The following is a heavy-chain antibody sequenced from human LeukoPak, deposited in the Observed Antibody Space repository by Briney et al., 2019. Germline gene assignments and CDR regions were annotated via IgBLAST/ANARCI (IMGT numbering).Heavy chain of an antibody. CDR2: ISGSGGST. V-gene: IGHV3-23*01. CDR1: GFSLSSYT. CDR3: AKDLGYCSSFSCPFDY. D-gene: IGHD2-2*01. J-gene: IGHJ4*02. Sequence: GGSLRLSCAVSGFSLSSYTMSGVRQAPGKGLEWVSAISGSGGSTYYADCVKGRFTISRDNSKNTLFLQMNSLRAEDTAVYYCAKDLGYCSSFSCPFDYWGQGTLVTVSS.